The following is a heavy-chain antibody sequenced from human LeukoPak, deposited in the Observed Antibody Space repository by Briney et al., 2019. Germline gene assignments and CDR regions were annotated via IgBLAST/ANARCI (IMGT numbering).Heavy chain of an antibody. Sequence: GGSLRLSCAASGFTFSSYVMSWVRQAPGKGLEWVSAISGSGGSTYYADSVKGRFTISRDNSKNTLYLQMNSLRAEDTAVYYCAKGVVPAAIGWDFDYWGQGTLVTVSS. D-gene: IGHD2-2*01. V-gene: IGHV3-23*01. CDR3: AKGVVPAAIGWDFDY. CDR2: ISGSGGST. CDR1: GFTFSSYV. J-gene: IGHJ4*02.